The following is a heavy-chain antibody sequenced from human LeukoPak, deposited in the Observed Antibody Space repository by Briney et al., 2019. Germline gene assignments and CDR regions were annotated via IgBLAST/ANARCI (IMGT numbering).Heavy chain of an antibody. D-gene: IGHD3-22*01. CDR1: GGSFRSRSYH. CDR2: IYHSGST. V-gene: IGHV4-39*01. CDR3: ARWNWDESSGYYLVY. J-gene: IGHJ4*02. Sequence: PSETLSLTCTVSGGSFRSRSYHWVWIRQPPGKGLEWIGSIYHSGSTYYSPSLKSRVTISIDTSKNQFSLSLTSVTAADTAVYYCARWNWDESSGYYLVYWGQGTLVTVSS.